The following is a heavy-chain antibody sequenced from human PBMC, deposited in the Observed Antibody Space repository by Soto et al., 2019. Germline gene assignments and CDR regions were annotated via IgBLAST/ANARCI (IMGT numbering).Heavy chain of an antibody. CDR2: IIPIFGTA. J-gene: IGHJ4*01. V-gene: IGHV1-69*06. CDR3: AREVNGDGYDK. CDR1: GCTFSSDA. D-gene: IGHD5-12*01. Sequence: ASVKCYFNASGCTFSSDAISWVRQAPGQVLEWIGGIIPIFGTANYAQNFQGRVTITADKSTSTSSMELSSLRSEDTAVYYCAREVNGDGYDKWGHGTLDNVSS.